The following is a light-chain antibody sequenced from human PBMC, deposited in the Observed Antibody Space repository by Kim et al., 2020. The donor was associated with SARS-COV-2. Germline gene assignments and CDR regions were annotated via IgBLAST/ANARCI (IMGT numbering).Light chain of an antibody. CDR3: QSYDNNNPFI. Sequence: KTVTISCTRSSGSVGSNYVQWYQQRPGSAPTTVIYEDNQRPSGVPDRFSGSIDTSSNSASLTISGLTTEDEADYYCQSYDNNNPFIFGAGTKVT. CDR1: SGSVGSNY. CDR2: EDN. V-gene: IGLV6-57*03. J-gene: IGLJ1*01.